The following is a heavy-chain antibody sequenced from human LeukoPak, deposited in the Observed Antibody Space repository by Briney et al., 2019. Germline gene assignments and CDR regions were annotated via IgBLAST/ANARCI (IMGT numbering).Heavy chain of an antibody. CDR2: IIPIFGTA. CDR3: AGLRYSSSWYGDGMDV. D-gene: IGHD6-13*01. V-gene: IGHV1-69*13. J-gene: IGHJ6*02. Sequence: LGASVKVSCKASGGTFSSYAISWVRQAPGQGLEWMGGIIPIFGTANYAQKFQGRVTITADESTSTAYMELSSLRSEDTAVYYCAGLRYSSSWYGDGMDVWGQGTTVTVSS. CDR1: GGTFSSYA.